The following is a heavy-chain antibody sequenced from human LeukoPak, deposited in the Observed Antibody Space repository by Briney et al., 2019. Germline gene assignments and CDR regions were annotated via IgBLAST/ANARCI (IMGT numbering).Heavy chain of an antibody. CDR1: GYTFTSNY. J-gene: IGHJ4*02. V-gene: IGHV1-46*01. D-gene: IGHD2-2*01. CDR2: IHPSGGNT. Sequence: ASVKVSCKASGYTFTSNYMHWVRQAPGQGLEWMGIIHPSGGNTNYAQKFQGRVAMTRDTSTSTVYMELSSLRSEDTAIYYCARXCSSTRCQGPVFDNWGQGTLVTVSS. CDR3: ARXCSSTRCQGPVFDN.